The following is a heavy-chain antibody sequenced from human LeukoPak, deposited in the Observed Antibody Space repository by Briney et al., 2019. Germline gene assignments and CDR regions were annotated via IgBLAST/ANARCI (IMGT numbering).Heavy chain of an antibody. V-gene: IGHV3-48*01. CDR2: ISSSSSTI. CDR3: AKDSLYYYDSSGYLSYFDY. CDR1: GFTFSSYS. Sequence: GGSLRLSCAASGFTFSSYSMNWVRQAPGKGLEWVSYISSSSSTIYYADSVKGRFTISRDNAKNSLYLQMNSLRAEDTAVYYCAKDSLYYYDSSGYLSYFDYWGQGTLVTVSS. D-gene: IGHD3-22*01. J-gene: IGHJ4*02.